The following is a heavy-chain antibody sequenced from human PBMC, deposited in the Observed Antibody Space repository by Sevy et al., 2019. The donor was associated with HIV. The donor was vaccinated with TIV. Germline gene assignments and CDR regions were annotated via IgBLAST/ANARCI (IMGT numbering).Heavy chain of an antibody. Sequence: ASVNVSCKASGYTFTGYYMHWVRQAPGQGLEWMGRINPNSGGTNYAQKFQGRVTMTRDTSISTAYMELSRLRSDDTAGYYCARDLEVTGTTRRGRYYYGMDVWGQGTTVTVSS. V-gene: IGHV1-2*06. J-gene: IGHJ6*02. CDR3: ARDLEVTGTTRRGRYYYGMDV. CDR1: GYTFTGYY. CDR2: INPNSGGT. D-gene: IGHD1-20*01.